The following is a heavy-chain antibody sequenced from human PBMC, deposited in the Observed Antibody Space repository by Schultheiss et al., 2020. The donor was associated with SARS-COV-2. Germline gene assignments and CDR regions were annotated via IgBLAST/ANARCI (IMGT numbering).Heavy chain of an antibody. CDR3: AREGVVVPAATTWVGYFDY. V-gene: IGHV3-48*03. Sequence: GGSLRLSCAASGFTFSSYEMNWVRQAPGKGLEWVSYISSSGSTIYYADSVKGRFTISRDNAKNSLYLQMNSLRAEDTAVYFCAREGVVVPAATTWVGYFDYWGQGTLVTVSS. CDR2: ISSSGSTI. CDR1: GFTFSSYE. J-gene: IGHJ4*02. D-gene: IGHD2-2*01.